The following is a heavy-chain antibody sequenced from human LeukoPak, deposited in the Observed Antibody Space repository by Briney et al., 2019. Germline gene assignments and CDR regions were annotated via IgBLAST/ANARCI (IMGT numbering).Heavy chain of an antibody. CDR3: AKATRGDGSYLIDY. J-gene: IGHJ4*02. V-gene: IGHV3-43*01. CDR1: GFTFGDYT. Sequence: GGSLRLSCAASGFTFGDYTMLWVRQTPAKGLEWVSVISWDGVSTYYADSMKGRFTISRDNSKNSLFLQMNSLRTADTALYYCAKATRGDGSYLIDYWGQGTLVTVSS. CDR2: ISWDGVST. D-gene: IGHD1-26*01.